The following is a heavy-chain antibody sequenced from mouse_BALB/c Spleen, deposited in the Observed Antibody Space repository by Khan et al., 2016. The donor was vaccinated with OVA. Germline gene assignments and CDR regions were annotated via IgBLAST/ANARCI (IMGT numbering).Heavy chain of an antibody. CDR2: ITSGGSYP. Sequence: EVELVESGGGLVKPGGSLRLSCEASGFTFSSYSMSWVRQTPEKRLEWVATITSGGSYPYYPDSVQGRFTISRANAKNTLYLQMSSLKSEDTANYYCTRDRNYYGSSFYFDYWGQGTTLTVSS. J-gene: IGHJ2*01. CDR3: TRDRNYYGSSFYFDY. V-gene: IGHV5-6-4*01. D-gene: IGHD1-1*01. CDR1: GFTFSSYS.